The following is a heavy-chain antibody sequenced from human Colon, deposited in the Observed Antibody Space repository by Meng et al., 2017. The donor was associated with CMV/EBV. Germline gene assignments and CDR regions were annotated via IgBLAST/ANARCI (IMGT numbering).Heavy chain of an antibody. Sequence: QLQVPGPGPVPPTSTLSLTSPVSGGYITDYYNNWSRQPVGKGLEWIGRIFPTGSAYYNSSLNSRVTMSVDTSKNQVSLKLTSVTAADTAVYYCARDSDGSGTFSYWFDPWGQGTLVTVSS. D-gene: IGHD3-10*01. V-gene: IGHV4-4*07. CDR3: ARDSDGSGTFSYWFDP. J-gene: IGHJ5*02. CDR2: IFPTGSA. CDR1: GGYITDYY.